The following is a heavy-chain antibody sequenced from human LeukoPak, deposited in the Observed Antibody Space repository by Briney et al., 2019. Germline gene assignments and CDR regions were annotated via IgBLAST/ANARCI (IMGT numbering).Heavy chain of an antibody. CDR3: TRGGLTFGGN. D-gene: IGHD3-10*01. Sequence: PSGTLSLTCAVFGGSISSSNLWGWVRQPPGKGLEWIGEVSHRGDTNYNPSLKSRVTISIDKSKNQFSLRLTSVTAADTAVYYCTRGGLTFGGNWGQGILVTVSS. CDR2: VSHRGDT. V-gene: IGHV4-4*02. J-gene: IGHJ4*02. CDR1: GGSISSSNL.